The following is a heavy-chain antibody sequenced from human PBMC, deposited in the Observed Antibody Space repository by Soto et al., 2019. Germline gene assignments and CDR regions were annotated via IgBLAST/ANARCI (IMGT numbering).Heavy chain of an antibody. CDR3: ARAAGSSGYYYVGGYYFDY. CDR1: GGTFSSYA. V-gene: IGHV1-69*13. J-gene: IGHJ4*02. CDR2: IIPIFGTA. D-gene: IGHD3-22*01. Sequence: SVKVSCKASGGTFSSYAISWVRQAPGQGLDWMGGIIPIFGTANYAQKFQGRVTITADESTSTAYMELSSLRSEDTAVYYCARAAGSSGYYYVGGYYFDYWGQGTLVTVSS.